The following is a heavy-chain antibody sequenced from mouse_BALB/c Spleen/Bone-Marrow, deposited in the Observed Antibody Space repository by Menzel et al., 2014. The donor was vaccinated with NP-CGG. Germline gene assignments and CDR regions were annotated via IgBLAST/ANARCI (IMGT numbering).Heavy chain of an antibody. J-gene: IGHJ4*01. V-gene: IGHV2-9*02. Sequence: VKLMESGPGLVAPSQSLSITCTVSGFSLTSYGVHWVRQPPGKGLEWLGVIWAGGSTNYNSALMSRLSISKDNSKSQVFLKMNSLQTDDTAMYYCAGDYYGSLYAMDYWGQGTSVTVSP. D-gene: IGHD1-1*01. CDR2: IWAGGST. CDR3: AGDYYGSLYAMDY. CDR1: GFSLTSYG.